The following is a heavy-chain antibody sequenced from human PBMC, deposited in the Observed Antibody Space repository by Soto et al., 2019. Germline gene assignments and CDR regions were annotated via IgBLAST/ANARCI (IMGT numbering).Heavy chain of an antibody. J-gene: IGHJ4*02. Sequence: GGSLRLSCAVSGFTFSNYGMNWVRQAPGKGLEWVSSIDGRSTYTYYADSVRGRFTVSRDNAKNSLYLQMNSLRAEDTAVYYCARGPRPSSAGTGAYWGQGTLVTVSS. CDR3: ARGPRPSSAGTGAY. CDR2: IDGRSTYT. V-gene: IGHV3-21*01. D-gene: IGHD6-13*01. CDR1: GFTFSNYG.